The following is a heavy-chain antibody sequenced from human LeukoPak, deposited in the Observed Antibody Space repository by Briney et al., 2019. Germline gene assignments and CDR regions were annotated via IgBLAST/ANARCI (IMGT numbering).Heavy chain of an antibody. J-gene: IGHJ5*02. CDR2: INHSGST. D-gene: IGHD1-26*01. V-gene: IGHV4-34*01. Sequence: PSETLSLTCTVSGGSISSYYWSWIRQPPGKGLEWIGEINHSGSTNYNPSLKSRVTMSLDTSKNQFSLQLNSVTPADTAVYYCARGGNYWPQWWFDPWGRGTLVSVSS. CDR1: GGSISSYY. CDR3: ARGGNYWPQWWFDP.